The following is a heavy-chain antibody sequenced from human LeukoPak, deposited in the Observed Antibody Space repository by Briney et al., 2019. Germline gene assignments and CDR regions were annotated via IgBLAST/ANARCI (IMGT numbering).Heavy chain of an antibody. CDR1: GYTFTDYY. D-gene: IGHD5-12*01. Sequence: GASVKVSCKTSGYTFTDYYLHWVRQAPGQGLEWMGRIYPISGGANYAQKFQGRVTMTRDTSISTAYMELSRLTSDDTAVYYCSRRRPGDRYAYGPFDSWGQGTLSPSPQ. J-gene: IGHJ4*02. V-gene: IGHV1-2*06. CDR3: SRRRPGDRYAYGPFDS. CDR2: IYPISGGA.